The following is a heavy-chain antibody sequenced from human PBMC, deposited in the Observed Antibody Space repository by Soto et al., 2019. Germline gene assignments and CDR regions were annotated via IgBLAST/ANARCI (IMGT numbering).Heavy chain of an antibody. J-gene: IGHJ6*02. D-gene: IGHD3-16*01. V-gene: IGHV3-9*01. CDR1: GFTFSSYA. Sequence: GGSLRLSCAASGFTFSSYAMYWVRQVPGKGLEWVSGISWNSGRTGYADSVKGRFTISRDNAKNSLYLQMNSLRPEDTALYYCTKARLWGGDGYNSYYYNAMDVWGQGTTVTVSS. CDR3: TKARLWGGDGYNSYYYNAMDV. CDR2: ISWNSGRT.